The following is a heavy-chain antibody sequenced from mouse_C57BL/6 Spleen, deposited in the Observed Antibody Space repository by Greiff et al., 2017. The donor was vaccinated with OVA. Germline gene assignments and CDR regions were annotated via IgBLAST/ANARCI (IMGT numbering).Heavy chain of an antibody. J-gene: IGHJ1*03. V-gene: IGHV5-4*01. CDR2: ISDGGSYT. Sequence: EVKLQESGGGLVKPGGSLKLSCAASGFTFSSYAMSWVRQTPEKRLEWVATISDGGSYTYYPDNVKGRFTISRDNAKNNLYLQMSHLKSEDTAMYYCARDHWDDWYVDVWGTGTTVTVSS. CDR3: ARDHWDDWYVDV. D-gene: IGHD4-1*01. CDR1: GFTFSSYA.